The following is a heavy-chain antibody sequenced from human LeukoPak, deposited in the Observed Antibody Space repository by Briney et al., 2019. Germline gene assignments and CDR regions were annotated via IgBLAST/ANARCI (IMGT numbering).Heavy chain of an antibody. CDR2: ISSSSSYI. D-gene: IGHD3-3*01. V-gene: IGHV3-21*01. J-gene: IGHJ4*02. CDR1: GFTFDDYA. Sequence: GRSLRLSCAASGFTFDDYAMHWVRQAPGKGLEWVSSISSSSSYIYYADSVKGRFTISRDNAENSLYLQMNSLRAEDTAVYYCARDKGDYDFWSGPISFFDYWGQGTLVTVSS. CDR3: ARDKGDYDFWSGPISFFDY.